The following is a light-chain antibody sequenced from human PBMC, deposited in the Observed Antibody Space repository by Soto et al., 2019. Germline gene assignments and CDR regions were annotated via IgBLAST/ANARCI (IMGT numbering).Light chain of an antibody. CDR3: RQFNSYPIT. CDR1: QGISSA. Sequence: AIQLTQSPSSLSASVGDRVTITCRASQGISSALAWYQQKPGKPPKLLIYDASSLESGVPSRFSGSGSGTDFTLTISSLQPEDFATYYCRQFNSYPITFGQGTRLEIK. V-gene: IGKV1-13*02. J-gene: IGKJ5*01. CDR2: DAS.